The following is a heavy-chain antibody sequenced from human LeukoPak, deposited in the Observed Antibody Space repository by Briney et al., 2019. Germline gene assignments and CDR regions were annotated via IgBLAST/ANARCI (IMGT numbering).Heavy chain of an antibody. D-gene: IGHD5-18*01. CDR3: ARGNTAMAPPYYYYYMDV. CDR1: GGSISSYY. CDR2: IYYSGST. Sequence: SETLSLTCTVSGGSISSYYWSWIRQPPGKGLEWVGYIYYSGSTNYNPSLKSRVTISVDKSKNQFSLKLSSVTAADTAVYYCARGNTAMAPPYYYYYMDVWGKGTTVSVSS. V-gene: IGHV4-59*01. J-gene: IGHJ6*03.